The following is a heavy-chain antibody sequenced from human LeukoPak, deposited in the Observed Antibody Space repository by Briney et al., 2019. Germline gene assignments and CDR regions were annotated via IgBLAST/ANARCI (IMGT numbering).Heavy chain of an antibody. CDR2: IYSGGST. V-gene: IGHV3-53*01. J-gene: IGHJ4*02. D-gene: IGHD2-2*01. Sequence: PGGSLRLSCAASGFTVSSNYMSWVRQAPGKGLEWVSVIYSGGSTYYADSVKGRFTISRDNSKNTLYLQMNSLRAEDTAVYYCAKPKDTVVGRYFDYWGQGTLVTVSS. CDR3: AKPKDTVVGRYFDY. CDR1: GFTVSSNY.